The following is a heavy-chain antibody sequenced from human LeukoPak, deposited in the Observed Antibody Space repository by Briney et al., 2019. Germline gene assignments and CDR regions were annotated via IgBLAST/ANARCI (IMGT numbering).Heavy chain of an antibody. D-gene: IGHD3-22*01. CDR3: ARAPSEIGGYYPEYFRH. CDR2: IKSDGKT. CDR1: GFTFSSYW. Sequence: GGSLRLSCAASGFTFSSYWMHWVRQAPGKGLVWVSRIKSDGKTNYADSVKGRFTIARDNAKNTVSLQMNSLRAEDTGVYYCARAPSEIGGYYPEYFRHWGQGTLVTVSS. J-gene: IGHJ1*01. V-gene: IGHV3-74*01.